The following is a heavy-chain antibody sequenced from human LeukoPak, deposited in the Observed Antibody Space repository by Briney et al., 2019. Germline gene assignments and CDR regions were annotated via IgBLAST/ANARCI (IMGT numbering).Heavy chain of an antibody. CDR1: GYTFTSYD. J-gene: IGHJ5*02. CDR3: ARAASYYYDSSGYYRSCWFDP. Sequence: ASVKVSCKASGYTFTSYDINWARQATGQGLEWMGWMNPNSGNTGYAQKFQGRVTITRNTSISTAYMELSSLRSEDTAVYYCARAASYYYDSSGYYRSCWFDPWGQGTLVTVSS. V-gene: IGHV1-8*03. D-gene: IGHD3-22*01. CDR2: MNPNSGNT.